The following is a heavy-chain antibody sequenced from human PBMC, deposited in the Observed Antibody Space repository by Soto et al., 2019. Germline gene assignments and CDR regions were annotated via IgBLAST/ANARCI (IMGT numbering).Heavy chain of an antibody. CDR2: INSDGSST. Sequence: EVQLVESGGGLVQPGGSLRLSCAAAGFTFSNYWMHWVRQAPGKGLVWVSRINSDGSSTFYADSVRGRFTISRDNAKNTVLLKTHSLRGEDTAVYYCPRGIQHPYGMDVWGQGTTVTVSS. CDR1: GFTFSNYW. D-gene: IGHD5-18*01. CDR3: PRGIQHPYGMDV. J-gene: IGHJ6*02. V-gene: IGHV3-74*01.